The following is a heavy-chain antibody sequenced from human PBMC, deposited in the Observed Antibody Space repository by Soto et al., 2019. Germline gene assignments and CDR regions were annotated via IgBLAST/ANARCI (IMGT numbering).Heavy chain of an antibody. Sequence: EVQLVESGGGLVQPGGSLRLSCAASGFTVSSNYMSWVRQAPGKGLEWVSVIYSGGSTYYADSVKGRFTISKHNSKNAVYLQLNILRAEDTAVYYCARASCGGYCYSYCYFELCCRCTLVTVSS. J-gene: IGHJ2*01. V-gene: IGHV3-53*04. CDR3: ARASCGGYCYSYCYFEL. CDR1: GFTVSSNY. D-gene: IGHD2-21*01. CDR2: IYSGGST.